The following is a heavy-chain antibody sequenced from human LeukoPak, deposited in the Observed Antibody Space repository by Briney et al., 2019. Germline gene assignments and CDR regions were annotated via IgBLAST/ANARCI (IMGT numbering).Heavy chain of an antibody. CDR1: GGSISSSSYY. D-gene: IGHD2-21*02. J-gene: IGHJ4*02. CDR2: IYYSGST. CDR3: ARDSDPYCGGDCRPFDY. Sequence: SETLSLTCTVSGGSISSSSYYWGWIRQPPGKGLEWIGSIYYSGSTYYSPSLKSRVTMSVDTSKNQFSLKLSSVTAADTAVYYCARDSDPYCGGDCRPFDYWGQGTLVIVSS. V-gene: IGHV4-39*07.